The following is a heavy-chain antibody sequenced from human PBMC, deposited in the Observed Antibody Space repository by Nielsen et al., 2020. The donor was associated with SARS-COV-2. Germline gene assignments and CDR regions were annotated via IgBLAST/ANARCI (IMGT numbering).Heavy chain of an antibody. J-gene: IGHJ6*03. Sequence: RQAPGKGLEWIGYIYYSGSTYYNPSLKSRVTISVDTSKNQFSLKLSSVTAADTAVYYCARDRGFFDTMVRGVRFYYYYMDVWGEGTTVTVSS. CDR3: ARDRGFFDTMVRGVRFYYYYMDV. D-gene: IGHD3-10*01. V-gene: IGHV4-31*02. CDR2: IYYSGST.